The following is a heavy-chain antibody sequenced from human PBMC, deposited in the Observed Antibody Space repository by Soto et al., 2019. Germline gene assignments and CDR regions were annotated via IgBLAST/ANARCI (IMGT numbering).Heavy chain of an antibody. V-gene: IGHV3-23*05. J-gene: IGHJ4*02. Sequence: LRLSCTASGLPHSNFAMMWVRQAPGKGLECISGIYGSGRGIEYADSVKGRFTISRDNSKNTVYLQMTDLRVDDTAVYYCAKDAVYNDGLWLMDHWGQGTQVTVSS. CDR2: IYGSGRGI. CDR3: AKDAVYNDGLWLMDH. D-gene: IGHD2-21*01. CDR1: GLPHSNFA.